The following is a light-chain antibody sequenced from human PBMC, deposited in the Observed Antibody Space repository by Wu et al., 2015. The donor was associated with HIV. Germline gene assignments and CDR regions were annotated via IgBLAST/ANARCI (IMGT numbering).Light chain of an antibody. CDR2: GAS. CDR3: QQYYKWPPLT. Sequence: EIVMTQSPATLSVSPGERATLSCRASQNVYDKVAWYQQKGGQAPRLLIYGASIRATGVPARFSGSGSGTEFTLTISSPQSEDFALYYCQQYYKWPPLTFGGGTRVEDQT. V-gene: IGKV3-15*01. J-gene: IGKJ4*01. CDR1: QNVYDK.